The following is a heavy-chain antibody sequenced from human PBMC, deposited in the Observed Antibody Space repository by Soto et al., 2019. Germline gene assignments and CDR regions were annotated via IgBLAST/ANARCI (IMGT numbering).Heavy chain of an antibody. CDR3: ARELGYCSGGSCYMDGAFDF. CDR2: ISGSGDST. Sequence: EVQLWESGGGLVQPGGSLRLSCAASGSTFSSYAMSWVRQAPGKGLEWVSVISGSGDSTYYADSVKGRFTISRDNSKNTLYVQMNSLRAEDTAVYYCARELGYCSGGSCYMDGAFDFWGQGTMFTVSS. CDR1: GSTFSSYA. V-gene: IGHV3-23*01. J-gene: IGHJ3*01. D-gene: IGHD2-15*01.